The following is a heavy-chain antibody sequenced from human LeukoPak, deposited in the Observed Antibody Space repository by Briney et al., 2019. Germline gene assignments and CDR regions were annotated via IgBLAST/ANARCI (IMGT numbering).Heavy chain of an antibody. Sequence: SETLSLTCTVSGASMSTHYWSWLRQPPGKGLEWIGYLLDSWRTKDNPSLKSRVTLSADTSKNQFSLRLTSVTAADTAVYYCATIRRGSIYGYFDFWGQGILVTVSS. CDR1: GASMSTHY. CDR2: LLDSWRT. CDR3: ATIRRGSIYGYFDF. V-gene: IGHV4-59*11. J-gene: IGHJ4*02. D-gene: IGHD5-18*01.